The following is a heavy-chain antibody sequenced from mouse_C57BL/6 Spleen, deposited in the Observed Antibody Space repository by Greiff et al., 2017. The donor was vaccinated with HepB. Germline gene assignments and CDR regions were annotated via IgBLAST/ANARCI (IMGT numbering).Heavy chain of an antibody. CDR3: TRSITTVVATGDY. CDR2: IDPETGGT. Sequence: VQLQQSGAELVRPRASVTLSCKASGYTFTDYEMHWVKQTPVHGLEWIGAIDPETGGTAYNQKFKGKAILTADKSSSTAYMELRSLTSEDSAVYYCTRSITTVVATGDYWGQGTTLTVSS. V-gene: IGHV1-15*01. D-gene: IGHD1-1*01. CDR1: GYTFTDYE. J-gene: IGHJ2*01.